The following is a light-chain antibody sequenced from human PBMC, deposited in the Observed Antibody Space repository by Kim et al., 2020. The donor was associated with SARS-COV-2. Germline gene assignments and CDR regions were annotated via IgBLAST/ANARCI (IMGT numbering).Light chain of an antibody. CDR2: EVS. CDR1: ISDVGGYHY. CDR3: SSYAGSNNLV. V-gene: IGLV2-8*01. J-gene: IGLJ2*01. Sequence: GQSLTIACTGTISDVGGYHYVSWYQQPPGKAPKLMIYEVSKRPSGVPDRFSGSKSGNTASLTVSGLQAEDEADYYCSSYAGSNNLVFGGGTQLTVL.